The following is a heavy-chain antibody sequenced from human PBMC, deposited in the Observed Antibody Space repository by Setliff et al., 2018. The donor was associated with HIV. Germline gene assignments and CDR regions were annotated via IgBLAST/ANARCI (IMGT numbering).Heavy chain of an antibody. V-gene: IGHV1-18*01. D-gene: IGHD3-10*01. J-gene: IGHJ4*02. CDR3: ARDSEAGV. Sequence: GPSVKVSCKASGYTFTSYGISWVRQAPGQGLEWMGWISAYNGNTNYAQKFQGRVTLTTDTSTNTAYMELRGLKSDDTAMYYCARDSEAGVWGQGTLVTVSS. CDR1: GYTFTSYG. CDR2: ISAYNGNT.